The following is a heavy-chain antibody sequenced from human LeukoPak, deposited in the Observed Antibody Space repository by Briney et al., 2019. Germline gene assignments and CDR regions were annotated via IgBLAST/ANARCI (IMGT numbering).Heavy chain of an antibody. V-gene: IGHV3-48*01. CDR3: ARLETTYYDFWSGYCPF. Sequence: GGSLRLSCAASGFTFSSYWMSWIRQAPGKGLEWVSYISSSSTIYYADSVKGRFTISRDNAKNSLYLQMNSLRAEDTAVYYCARLETTYYDFWSGYCPFWGQGTLVTVSS. CDR2: ISSSSTI. J-gene: IGHJ4*02. D-gene: IGHD3-3*01. CDR1: GFTFSSYW.